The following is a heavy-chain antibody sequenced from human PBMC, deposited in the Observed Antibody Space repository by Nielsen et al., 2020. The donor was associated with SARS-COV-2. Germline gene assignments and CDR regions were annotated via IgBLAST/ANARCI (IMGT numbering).Heavy chain of an antibody. CDR1: GYSFSTYW. V-gene: IGHV5-51*01. J-gene: IGHJ4*02. CDR3: ARLGLLEPIDY. CDR2: INPGDSEV. D-gene: IGHD3-3*01. Sequence: GESLKISCKTSGYSFSTYWIGWVRQMPGKGLEWMGMINPGDSEVRYSPSFRGQVTISADKSISTAYLQWSSLKASDTAMYYCARLGLLEPIDYWGQGTLVTVSS.